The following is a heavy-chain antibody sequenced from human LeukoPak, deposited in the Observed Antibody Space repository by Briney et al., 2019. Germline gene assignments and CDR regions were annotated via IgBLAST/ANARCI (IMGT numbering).Heavy chain of an antibody. V-gene: IGHV3-23*01. CDR3: ARAGSSSRDYYYYGMDV. J-gene: IGHJ6*02. CDR1: GFTFSSYA. CDR2: ISGSGGST. D-gene: IGHD6-6*01. Sequence: GGSLRLSCAASGFTFSSYAMSWVRQAPGKALEWVSAISGSGGSTYYADSVKGRFTISRDNSKNTLYLQMNSLRAEDTAVYYCARAGSSSRDYYYYGMDVWGQGTTVTVSS.